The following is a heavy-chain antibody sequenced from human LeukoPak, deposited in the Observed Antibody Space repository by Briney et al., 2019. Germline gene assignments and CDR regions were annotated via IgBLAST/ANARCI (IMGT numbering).Heavy chain of an antibody. V-gene: IGHV4-59*08. CDR3: ARHGYCSSTSCSNYYYGMDV. CDR1: GGSFSSHY. D-gene: IGHD2-2*03. J-gene: IGHJ6*02. CDR2: ISYIGST. Sequence: PSETLSLTCAVYGGSFSSHYWTWIRQPPGKGLEWIGYISYIGSTNYNPSLKSRVTISIDTSKNQFSLKLSSVTAADTAVYYCARHGYCSSTSCSNYYYGMDVWGQGTTVTVSS.